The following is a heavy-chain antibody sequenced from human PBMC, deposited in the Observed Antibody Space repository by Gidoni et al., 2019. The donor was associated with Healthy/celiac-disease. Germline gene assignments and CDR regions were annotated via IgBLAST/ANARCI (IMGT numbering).Heavy chain of an antibody. J-gene: IGHJ4*02. CDR2: INPSGGST. V-gene: IGHV1-46*01. CDR3: ARGTYYYDSSGYYTLGY. Sequence: QVQLVQSGAEVKKPGASVQVSCKASGYTFTSYYMHWVRQATGQGLEWMGIINPSGGSTSYAEKFQGRDTMNRDTTTSTVYMELSSLRSEDTAGYYCARGTYYYDSSGYYTLGYWGQGTLVTVSS. CDR1: GYTFTSYY. D-gene: IGHD3-22*01.